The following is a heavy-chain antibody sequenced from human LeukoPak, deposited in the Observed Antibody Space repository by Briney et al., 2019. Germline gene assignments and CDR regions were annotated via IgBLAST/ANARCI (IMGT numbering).Heavy chain of an antibody. CDR3: ARDGPPAGLYFDN. CDR1: GFSFNTFW. CDR2: INQGGTEK. D-gene: IGHD6-13*01. V-gene: IGHV3-7*01. J-gene: IGHJ4*02. Sequence: GGSLRLSCAASGFSFNTFWMNWVRQAPGKGLERVASINQGGTEKYYVDSVKGRFTISRDNAKNALYLQMYTLTVDDTAAYYCARDGPPAGLYFDNWGQGTLVTVSS.